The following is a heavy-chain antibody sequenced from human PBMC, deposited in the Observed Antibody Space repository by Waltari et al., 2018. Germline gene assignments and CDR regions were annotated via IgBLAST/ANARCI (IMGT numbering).Heavy chain of an antibody. V-gene: IGHV1-69-2*01. Sequence: DVQLVQSGAEVKKPGATVKISCKISGFTFTDYYIHWVQQAPGKGLKWVGLVEPEDGATVYAGNVQGRVTITTDTLTDTAVMEVDTLRSEDTAGYYCATGREQLAHFDHWGQGTLVTVSS. CDR2: VEPEDGAT. J-gene: IGHJ4*02. CDR3: ATGREQLAHFDH. CDR1: GFTFTDYY. D-gene: IGHD6-6*01.